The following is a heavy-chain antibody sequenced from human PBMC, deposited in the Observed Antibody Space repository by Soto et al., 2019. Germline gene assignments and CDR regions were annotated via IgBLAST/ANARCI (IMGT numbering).Heavy chain of an antibody. D-gene: IGHD6-13*01. CDR2: ISSSSSTI. CDR1: GFTFSSYS. V-gene: IGHV3-48*02. CDR3: ARVPRGGSSWYLYYFDY. J-gene: IGHJ4*02. Sequence: ALRLSCAASGFTFSSYSMNWVRQAPGKGLELVSYISSSSSTIYYADSVKGRFTISRDNAKNSLYLQMNSLRDEDTAVYYCARVPRGGSSWYLYYFDYWGQGTLVTVSS.